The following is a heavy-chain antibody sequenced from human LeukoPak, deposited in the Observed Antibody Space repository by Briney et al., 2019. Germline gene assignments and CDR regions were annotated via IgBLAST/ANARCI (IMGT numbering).Heavy chain of an antibody. J-gene: IGHJ4*02. CDR1: GGSMNSYY. V-gene: IGHV4-59*01. CDR3: ARGQLGDAYNFEY. CDR2: IYYSGST. D-gene: IGHD5-24*01. Sequence: SETLSLTCTISGGSMNSYYWSWIRQPPGKGLEWIGYIYYSGSTDYNSSFRSRVTISVDTSKGQFSLKLSSVTAAGTAVYYCARGQLGDAYNFEYWGQGTVVTVSS.